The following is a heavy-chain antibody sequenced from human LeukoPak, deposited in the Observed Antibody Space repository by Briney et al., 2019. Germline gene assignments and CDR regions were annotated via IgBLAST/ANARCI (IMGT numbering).Heavy chain of an antibody. J-gene: IGHJ4*02. Sequence: GGSLRLSRAPSGVRLAMFYMGWIPQVPGQGLDYIALITASGAVPYYAESVKGRFTISRDNAKNSVSLQMNSLSADDTAVYYCARSLIVASEDYWGQGTLVTVSS. D-gene: IGHD3-22*01. V-gene: IGHV3-11*04. CDR3: ARSLIVASEDY. CDR1: GVRLAMFY. CDR2: ITASGAVP.